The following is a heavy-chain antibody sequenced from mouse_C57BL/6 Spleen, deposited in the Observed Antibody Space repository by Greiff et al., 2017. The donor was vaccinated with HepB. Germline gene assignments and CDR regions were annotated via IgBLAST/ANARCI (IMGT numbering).Heavy chain of an antibody. CDR1: GFTFSSYA. Sequence: EVLRVESGGGLVKPGGSLKLSCAASGFTFSSYAMSWVRQTPEKRLEWVATISDGGSYTYYPDNVKGRFTISRDNAKNNLYLQMSHLKSEDTAMYYCARDKLYFDYWGQGTTLTVSS. V-gene: IGHV5-4*01. CDR3: ARDKLYFDY. CDR2: ISDGGSYT. J-gene: IGHJ2*01.